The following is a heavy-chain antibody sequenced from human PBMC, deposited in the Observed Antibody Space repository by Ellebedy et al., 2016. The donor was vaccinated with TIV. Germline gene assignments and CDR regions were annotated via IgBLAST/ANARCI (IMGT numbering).Heavy chain of an antibody. CDR1: GGSFSGYY. Sequence: SETLSLTXAVYGGSFSGYYWSWIRQPPGKGLEWIGEINHSGSTNYNPSLKSRVTISVDTSKNQFSLKLSSVTAADTAVYYCAREPYYYDSSGYPTPGYFDYWGQGTLVTVSS. V-gene: IGHV4-34*01. J-gene: IGHJ4*02. CDR2: INHSGST. CDR3: AREPYYYDSSGYPTPGYFDY. D-gene: IGHD3-22*01.